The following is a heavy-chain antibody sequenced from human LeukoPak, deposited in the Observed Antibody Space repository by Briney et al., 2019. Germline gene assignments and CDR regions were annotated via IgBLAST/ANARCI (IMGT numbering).Heavy chain of an antibody. CDR1: GFTFSDYY. J-gene: IGHJ4*02. D-gene: IGHD6-19*01. CDR2: IEYGESTT. V-gene: IGHV3-11*01. CDR3: ARNSGWYRIS. Sequence: GGSLRLSCAASGFTFSDYYMSWIRQAPGKGLEWVSSIEYGESTTHYADSVRGRFTISRDNYKNTLYLQLTSLSDDDTAVYFCARNSGWYRISWGQGTLVIVSS.